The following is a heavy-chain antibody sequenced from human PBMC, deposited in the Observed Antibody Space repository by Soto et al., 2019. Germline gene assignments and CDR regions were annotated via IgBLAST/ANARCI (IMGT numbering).Heavy chain of an antibody. Sequence: PGGSLKLSCVVSGFTFTTHGMSWVRQAPGKGLEWVSFISSTSTSINYADSVKGRFTVSRDNAKNSLFLQINSLRAEDTAVYYCERAPFDDWCRGTRVTVS. CDR2: ISSTSTSI. CDR3: ERAPFDD. CDR1: GFTFTTHG. V-gene: IGHV3-21*01. J-gene: IGHJ4*02.